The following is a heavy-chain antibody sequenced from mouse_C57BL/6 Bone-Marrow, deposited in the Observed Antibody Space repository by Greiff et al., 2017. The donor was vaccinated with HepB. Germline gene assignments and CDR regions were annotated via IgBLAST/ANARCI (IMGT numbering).Heavy chain of an antibody. CDR1: GYTFTSYD. CDR3: ARRGFAY. J-gene: IGHJ3*01. Sequence: QVQLQHSGPELVKPGASVKLSCKASGYTFTSYDINWVKQRPGQGLAWIGWIYPRDGSTKYNEKFKGKATVTVDTSSSTAYLELHSLTSADSAVYFWARRGFAYWGQGTLVTVSA. CDR2: IYPRDGST. V-gene: IGHV1-85*01.